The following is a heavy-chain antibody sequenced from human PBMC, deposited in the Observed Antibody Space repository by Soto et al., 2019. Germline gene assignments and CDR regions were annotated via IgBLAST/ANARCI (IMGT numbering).Heavy chain of an antibody. V-gene: IGHV1-3*01. Sequence: ASVKVSCKASGYRFSSYAIQWVRQAPGQRLEWMGWINVGNGNTKYSQKFQDRVTIIRDTSANTAYMEVSSLRSEDTAVYYCAIFVESPYYYYGMDVWGQGTPVTVSS. CDR1: GYRFSSYA. CDR2: INVGNGNT. D-gene: IGHD3-9*01. J-gene: IGHJ6*02. CDR3: AIFVESPYYYYGMDV.